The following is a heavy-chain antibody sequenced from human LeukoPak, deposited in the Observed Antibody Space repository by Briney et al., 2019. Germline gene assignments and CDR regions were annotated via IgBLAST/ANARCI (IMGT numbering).Heavy chain of an antibody. CDR2: IYYSGST. CDR1: GGSISSSSYY. D-gene: IGHD5-12*01. CDR3: ATEWLRSPYYFDY. Sequence: PSETLSLTCTVSGGSISSSSYYWGWIRQPPGKGLEWIGSIYYSGSTYYNPSLKSRVTISVDTSKNQFSLKLSSVTAADTAVYYCATEWLRSPYYFDYWGQGTLVTVSS. V-gene: IGHV4-39*02. J-gene: IGHJ4*02.